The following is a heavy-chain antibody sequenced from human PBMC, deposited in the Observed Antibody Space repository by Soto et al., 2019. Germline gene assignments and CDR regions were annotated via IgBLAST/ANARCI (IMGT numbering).Heavy chain of an antibody. CDR3: ARQSIAARRGYYGMDV. V-gene: IGHV5-51*01. J-gene: IGHJ6*01. D-gene: IGHD6-6*01. CDR1: AYSFTSYW. Sequence: GESLKISCKGSAYSFTSYWIGWVRQMPGKGLEWMGIIYPGDSDTRYSPSFQGQVTISADKSISTAYLQWSSLKASDTAMYYCARQSIAARRGYYGMDVWGQGTTVTVS. CDR2: IYPGDSDT.